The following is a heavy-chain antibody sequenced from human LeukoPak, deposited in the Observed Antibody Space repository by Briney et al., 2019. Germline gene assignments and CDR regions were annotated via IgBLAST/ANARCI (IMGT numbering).Heavy chain of an antibody. V-gene: IGHV3-23*01. D-gene: IGHD3-10*01. CDR3: AKGGSRFTMAQVDY. Sequence: GGSLRLSCAASGFTFSSYAMSWVRQAPGKGLEWVSGISGSGTSTYYADSVKGRFTISRDNSKNTLSLQMNSLRAEDTAVYYCAKGGSRFTMAQVDYWGQGTLVTVSS. CDR1: GFTFSSYA. J-gene: IGHJ4*02. CDR2: ISGSGTST.